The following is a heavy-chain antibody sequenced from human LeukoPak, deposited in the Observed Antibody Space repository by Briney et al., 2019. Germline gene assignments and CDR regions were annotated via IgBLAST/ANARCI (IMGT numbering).Heavy chain of an antibody. Sequence: GGSLRLSCAASGFTSSSYGMHWVRQAPGKGLEWVAVISYDGSNKYYADSVKGRFTVSRDNSKNTLYLQMNSLRAEDTAVYYCAKDPQQLPVYWFDPWGQGTLVTVSS. CDR2: ISYDGSNK. CDR3: AKDPQQLPVYWFDP. V-gene: IGHV3-30*18. D-gene: IGHD6-13*01. CDR1: GFTSSSYG. J-gene: IGHJ5*02.